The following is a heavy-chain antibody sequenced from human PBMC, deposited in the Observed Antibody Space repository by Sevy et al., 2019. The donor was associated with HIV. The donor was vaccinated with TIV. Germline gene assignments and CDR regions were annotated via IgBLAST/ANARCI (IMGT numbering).Heavy chain of an antibody. D-gene: IGHD3-22*01. CDR1: GYTLTGLS. J-gene: IGHJ4*02. CDR2: IDPEDGET. Sequence: ASVKVSCKVSGYTLTGLSMHWVRQAPGKGLEWMGRIDPEDGETIYAQNFQGRVTLTEDTSRDTAYMELSSLRYEDTAVYYCATAREYYQDSSGYLDFWGQGTLVTVSS. CDR3: ATAREYYQDSSGYLDF. V-gene: IGHV1-24*01.